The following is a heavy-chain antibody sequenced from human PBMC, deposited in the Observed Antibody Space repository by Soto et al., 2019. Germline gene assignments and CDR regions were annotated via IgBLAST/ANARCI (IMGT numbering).Heavy chain of an antibody. CDR3: ARDSGLTMVRGVIGWFDP. V-gene: IGHV4-31*03. J-gene: IGHJ5*02. CDR2: IYYSGST. CDR1: GGSISSGGYY. D-gene: IGHD3-10*01. Sequence: SQTLSLTCTVSGGSISSGGYYWSWIRQHPGKGLEWIGYIYYSGSTYYNPSLKSRVTISVDTSKNQFSLKLSSVTAADTAVYYCARDSGLTMVRGVIGWFDPGGQGTLVNVS.